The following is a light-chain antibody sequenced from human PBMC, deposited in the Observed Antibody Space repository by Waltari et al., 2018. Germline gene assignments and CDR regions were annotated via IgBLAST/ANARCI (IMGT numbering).Light chain of an antibody. CDR2: DVS. CDR1: SRDVGGYYY. CDR3: TSYTSSHGLV. V-gene: IGLV2-14*03. Sequence: QSALTQPASVSGSPGQSITISCTGTSRDVGGYYYLSWYQQHPGKAPKVVIFDVSYRPSGVSNRFPASKSGNTASLTISGLQAEDEADCYCTSYTSSHGLVFGTGTKVTVL. J-gene: IGLJ1*01.